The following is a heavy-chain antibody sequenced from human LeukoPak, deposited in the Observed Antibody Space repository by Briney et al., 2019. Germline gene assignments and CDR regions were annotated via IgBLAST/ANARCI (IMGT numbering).Heavy chain of an antibody. Sequence: GASVKVSCKASGGTFSSYAISWVRQAPGQGLEWMGGIIPIFGTANYAQKFQGRVTMTRDMSTSTVYMELSSLRSEDTAVYYCARWGRDGYTNTAGAFDIWGQGTMVTVSS. CDR3: ARWGRDGYTNTAGAFDI. J-gene: IGHJ3*02. CDR1: GGTFSSYA. D-gene: IGHD5-24*01. V-gene: IGHV1-69*05. CDR2: IIPIFGTA.